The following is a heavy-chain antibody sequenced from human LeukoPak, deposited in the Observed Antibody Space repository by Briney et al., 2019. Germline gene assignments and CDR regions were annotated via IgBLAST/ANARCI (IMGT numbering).Heavy chain of an antibody. Sequence: SVKVSCKASGGTFSSYAVSWVRLAPGQGLEWMGRIIPIFGTANYAQKFQGRVTITTDESTSTAYMELSSLRSEDTAVYYCARETGLWSDFDYWGQGTLVTVSS. CDR3: ARETGLWSDFDY. J-gene: IGHJ4*02. CDR2: IIPIFGTA. D-gene: IGHD5-18*01. V-gene: IGHV1-69*05. CDR1: GGTFSSYA.